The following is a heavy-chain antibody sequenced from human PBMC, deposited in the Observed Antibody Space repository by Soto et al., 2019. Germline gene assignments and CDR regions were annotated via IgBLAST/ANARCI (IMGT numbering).Heavy chain of an antibody. D-gene: IGHD6-19*01. CDR1: GFTFDKVW. J-gene: IGHJ4*02. V-gene: IGHV3-15*07. CDR2: IKSKTDGGTT. CDR3: TTGSDDLFY. Sequence: EVQLVESGGGLVKPGGSLRLSCAVSGFTFDKVWMNWVRQAPGKGLEWVGRIKSKTDGGTTDYAAPVKGRFTISRDDSKNMLYLQMNSLKTEDTGMYFCTTGSDDLFYRGQGTLVTVSS.